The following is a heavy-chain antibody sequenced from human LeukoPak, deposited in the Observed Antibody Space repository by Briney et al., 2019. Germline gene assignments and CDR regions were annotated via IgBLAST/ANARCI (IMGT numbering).Heavy chain of an antibody. J-gene: IGHJ4*02. D-gene: IGHD1-14*01. CDR2: IKQDGSEK. V-gene: IGHV3-7*01. CDR3: TTINPSPDY. CDR1: GFTFSSYW. Sequence: SGGSLRLSCAASGFTFSSYWMSWVRQFPGKGLEWVANIKQDGSEKDYVDSVKGRFTISRDNAKNSLYLQMNSLTVEDTAVYYCTTINPSPDYWGQGTLVTVSS.